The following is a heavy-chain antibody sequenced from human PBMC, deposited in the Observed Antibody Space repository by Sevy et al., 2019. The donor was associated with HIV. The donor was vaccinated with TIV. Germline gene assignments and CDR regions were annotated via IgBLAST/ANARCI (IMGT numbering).Heavy chain of an antibody. Sequence: GGSLRLSCAASGFIFSSYVMTWVRQAPGKGLEWVSTISGSGGSTYYADSVKGRFTISRDNSKKMLDLQMNSLRAEDTAVYYCEAIATAGRYYWGQGTLVTVSS. V-gene: IGHV3-23*01. CDR3: EAIATAGRYY. CDR1: GFIFSSYV. J-gene: IGHJ4*02. D-gene: IGHD6-13*01. CDR2: ISGSGGST.